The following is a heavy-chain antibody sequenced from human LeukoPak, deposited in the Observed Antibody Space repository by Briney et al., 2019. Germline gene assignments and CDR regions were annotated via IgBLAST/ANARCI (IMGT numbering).Heavy chain of an antibody. CDR3: ARDGYSSSSGPIFDY. Sequence: SETLSLTCTVSGDSITSHYWSWIRQPPGKGLEWLGYIHYSGITNYNPSLKSRVTLSVDTSNNQFSLKLNSVTAADTAVHYCARDGYSSSSGPIFDYWGQGTLVAVSS. CDR2: IHYSGIT. V-gene: IGHV4-59*11. CDR1: GDSITSHY. J-gene: IGHJ4*02. D-gene: IGHD6-6*01.